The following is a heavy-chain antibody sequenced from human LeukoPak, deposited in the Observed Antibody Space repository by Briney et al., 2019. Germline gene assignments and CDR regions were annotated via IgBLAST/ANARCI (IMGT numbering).Heavy chain of an antibody. Sequence: PGGSLRLSCAASGFTLSTYDMHWVRQPTGEGLEWVSIIYRAGDTYYPGSVKGRFTISRDNAKNSLYLQMNSLRAEDTAVYYCGREMSGSNDALDIWGQGTMVTVSS. J-gene: IGHJ3*02. CDR3: GREMSGSNDALDI. CDR2: IYRAGDT. V-gene: IGHV3-13*01. CDR1: GFTLSTYD. D-gene: IGHD3-10*01.